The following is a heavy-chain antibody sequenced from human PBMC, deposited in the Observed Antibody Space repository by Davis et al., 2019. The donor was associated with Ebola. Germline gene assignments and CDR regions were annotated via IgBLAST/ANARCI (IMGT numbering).Heavy chain of an antibody. CDR2: IYPGDSDT. CDR3: ASLRRTITGMDDGFDI. Sequence: GESLKISCKGSGYSFTSYWIAWVRQMPGKGLEWMGIIYPGDSDTRYSPSFRGQVTISADKSFSTAYLQWSGLKASDTAMYYCASLRRTITGMDDGFDIWGQGTMVTVSS. CDR1: GYSFTSYW. V-gene: IGHV5-51*01. D-gene: IGHD2-8*02. J-gene: IGHJ3*02.